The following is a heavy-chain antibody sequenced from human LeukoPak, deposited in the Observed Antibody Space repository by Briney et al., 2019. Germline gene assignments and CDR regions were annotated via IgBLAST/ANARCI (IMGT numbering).Heavy chain of an antibody. Sequence: PSETLSLTCTVSGDSISSYYWSWVRQPAGKGLEWIGRIHTSGSTNYNPSLRSRVTISLATSKNQFSLKLSSVTAADTAVYYCGGSRDGYIDYWGQGTLVTVSS. CDR3: GGSRDGYIDY. V-gene: IGHV4-4*07. D-gene: IGHD5-24*01. CDR1: GDSISSYY. J-gene: IGHJ4*02. CDR2: IHTSGST.